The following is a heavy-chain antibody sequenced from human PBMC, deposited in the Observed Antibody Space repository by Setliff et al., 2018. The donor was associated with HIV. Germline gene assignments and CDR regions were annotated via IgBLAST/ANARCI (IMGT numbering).Heavy chain of an antibody. CDR3: ATSVAGGV. D-gene: IGHD6-19*01. CDR2: VNQDGSEK. Sequence: GGSLRLSCAASGFTFSSYSMNWVRQAPGKGLEWVANVNQDGSEKYYVDSVKGRFTISRDNAKNSLYLQINSLRAEDTAMYYCATSVAGGVWGQGTTVTVSS. V-gene: IGHV3-7*01. J-gene: IGHJ6*02. CDR1: GFTFSSYS.